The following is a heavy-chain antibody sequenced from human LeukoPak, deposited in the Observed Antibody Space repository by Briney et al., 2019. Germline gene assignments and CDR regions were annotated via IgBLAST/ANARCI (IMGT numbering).Heavy chain of an antibody. J-gene: IGHJ5*02. V-gene: IGHV4-59*01. CDR1: GGSISSYY. CDR3: ARVVRGYSGYDLSP. D-gene: IGHD5-12*01. Sequence: SETLSLTCTVSGGSISSYYWSWIRQPPGKGPEWIGYIYYSGSTNYNPSLKSRVTISVDTSKNQFSLKLSSVTAADTAVYYCARVVRGYSGYDLSPWGQGTLVTVSS. CDR2: IYYSGST.